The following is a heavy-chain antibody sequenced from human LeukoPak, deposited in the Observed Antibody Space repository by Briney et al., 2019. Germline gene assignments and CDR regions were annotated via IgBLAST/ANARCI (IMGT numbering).Heavy chain of an antibody. D-gene: IGHD3-22*01. CDR2: INHSGST. V-gene: IGHV4-34*01. J-gene: IGHJ3*02. CDR3: ARDGPGGDSSGYYYITFDI. Sequence: PSETLSLTCAVYGGSFSGYYWSWIRQPPGKGLEWIGEINHSGSTNYNPSLKSRVTISVDTSKNQFSLKLSSVTAADTAVYYCARDGPGGDSSGYYYITFDIWGQGTMVTVSS. CDR1: GGSFSGYY.